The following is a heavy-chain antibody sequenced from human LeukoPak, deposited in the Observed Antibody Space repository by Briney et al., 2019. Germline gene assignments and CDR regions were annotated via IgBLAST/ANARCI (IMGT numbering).Heavy chain of an antibody. CDR2: IYSGGST. J-gene: IGHJ5*02. CDR1: GFTVSSNY. V-gene: IGHV3-66*02. D-gene: IGHD6-13*01. Sequence: GGSLRLSCAASGFTVSSNYMSWVRQAPGKGLEWVSVIYSGGSTYYADSVKGRFTISRDNSKHTLYLQMNSLRAEDTAVYYCAREKLEAAAGWFDPWGQGTLVTVSS. CDR3: AREKLEAAAGWFDP.